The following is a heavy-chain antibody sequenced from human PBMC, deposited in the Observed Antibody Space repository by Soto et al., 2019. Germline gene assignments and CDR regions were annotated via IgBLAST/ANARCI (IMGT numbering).Heavy chain of an antibody. CDR2: INPDNGNT. CDR1: GYTFTAYH. D-gene: IGHD2-15*01. J-gene: IGHJ2*01. V-gene: IGHV1-3*01. CDR3: TREEYCTGGTCYRYFGL. Sequence: QAQLVQSGAEVKKPGASVRVSCTTSGYTFTAYHIHWLRQGPGQRLEWLGWINPDNGNTKYSQNFWGRVTITRDTSASTAHMELSSLRPEDTAIYYCTREEYCTGGTCYRYFGLWGRGTLVTVSS.